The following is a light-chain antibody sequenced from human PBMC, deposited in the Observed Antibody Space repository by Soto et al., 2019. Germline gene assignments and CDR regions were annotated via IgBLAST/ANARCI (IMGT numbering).Light chain of an antibody. CDR1: SSDVGGYNY. J-gene: IGLJ2*01. Sequence: QSALTQPASVSGSPGQSITISGTGTSSDVGGYNYVSWYQQHPGKAPKLMIYEVSNRPSGVSNRFSGYKSGNTASLTISGLQAEDEADYYCSSYTSSSTPVVFGGGTKLTVL. V-gene: IGLV2-14*01. CDR2: EVS. CDR3: SSYTSSSTPVV.